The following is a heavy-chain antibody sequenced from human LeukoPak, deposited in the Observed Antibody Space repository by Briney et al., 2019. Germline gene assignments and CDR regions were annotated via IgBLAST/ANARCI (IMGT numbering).Heavy chain of an antibody. D-gene: IGHD2-15*01. CDR1: EYTFTGYY. V-gene: IGHV1-2*02. CDR2: INPNSGGT. CDR3: ARDVYCSGGSCYPQWFDP. J-gene: IGHJ5*02. Sequence: ASVKVSCTASEYTFTGYYMHWVRQAPGQGLEWMGWINPNSGGTNYAQKFQGRVTMTRDTSISTAYMELSRLRSDDTAVYYCARDVYCSGGSCYPQWFDPWGQGTLVTVSS.